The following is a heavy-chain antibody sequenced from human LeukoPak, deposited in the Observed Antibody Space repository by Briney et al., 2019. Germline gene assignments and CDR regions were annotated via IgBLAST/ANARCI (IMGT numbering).Heavy chain of an antibody. CDR3: VKVYPTVTTCSVLGS. V-gene: IGHV3-30*18. CDR1: GFIFSNYA. Sequence: GGSLRLSCAASGFIFSNYAIHWVRQAPGKGLEWVAAVSYDGNLQHYADAVKGRFTVSRDNSKNTVFLQINSLRTDDSAVYWCVKVYPTVTTCSVLGSWGQGTLVTVSS. J-gene: IGHJ4*02. D-gene: IGHD4-17*01. CDR2: VSYDGNLQ.